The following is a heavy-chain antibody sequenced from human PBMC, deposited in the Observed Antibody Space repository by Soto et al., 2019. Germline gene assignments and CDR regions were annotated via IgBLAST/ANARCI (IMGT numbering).Heavy chain of an antibody. CDR1: GGTFSSYA. J-gene: IGHJ6*02. CDR2: IIPIFGTA. D-gene: IGHD3-9*01. V-gene: IGHV1-69*06. Sequence: QVQLVQSGAEVTKPGSSVKVSCKASGGTFSSYAISWVRQAPGQGNEWMGGIIPIFGTANYAQKFQSRVKLTADKSTSTADMEMSTLRSEDAAVYYCARDISTCYFSTQTYYYYGMDVWGQGTTVTVSS. CDR3: ARDISTCYFSTQTYYYYGMDV.